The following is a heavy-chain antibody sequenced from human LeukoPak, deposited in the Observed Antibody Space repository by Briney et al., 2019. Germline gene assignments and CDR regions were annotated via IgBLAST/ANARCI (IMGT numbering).Heavy chain of an antibody. CDR2: FSGSGGST. J-gene: IGHJ4*02. Sequence: GGSLRLSCAASGYIFSNYAMSWVRQAPGKGLQWVSAFSGSGGSTYYADSVKGRFTISRDNSRNTLYLQMNSLRAEDTAVYYCARSGLSRFGFWGQGTLVTVSS. CDR1: GYIFSNYA. V-gene: IGHV3-23*01. D-gene: IGHD2/OR15-2a*01. CDR3: ARSGLSRFGF.